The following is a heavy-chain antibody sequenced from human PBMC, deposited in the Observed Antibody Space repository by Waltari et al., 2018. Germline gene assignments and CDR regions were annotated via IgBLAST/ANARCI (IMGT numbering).Heavy chain of an antibody. J-gene: IGHJ4*02. D-gene: IGHD6-19*01. V-gene: IGHV3-48*01. CDR2: ISRSSSTI. CDR3: ARDLRDGCFDY. CDR1: GFTFSRYS. Sequence: EVQLVESGGGLVQPGGSLRLSCAASGFTFSRYSMNWARQAPGKGLEWVSYISRSSSTIYYADSVKGRFTISRDNAKNSLYLQMNSLRAEDTAVYYCARDLRDGCFDYWGQGTLVTVSS.